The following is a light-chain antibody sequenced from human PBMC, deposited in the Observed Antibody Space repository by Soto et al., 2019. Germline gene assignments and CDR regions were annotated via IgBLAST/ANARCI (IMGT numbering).Light chain of an antibody. V-gene: IGLV4-69*01. CDR3: QTWGTGIVV. J-gene: IGLJ2*01. CDR2: VNSDGSH. Sequence: QLVLTQSPSASASLGASVKITCTLSSGYSSYAIAWHQQQPEKGPRYLMKVNSDGSHIKGDGIPDRFSGSSSGAERYLTISSLQSEDEADYYCQTWGTGIVVFGGGTQLTVL. CDR1: SGYSSYA.